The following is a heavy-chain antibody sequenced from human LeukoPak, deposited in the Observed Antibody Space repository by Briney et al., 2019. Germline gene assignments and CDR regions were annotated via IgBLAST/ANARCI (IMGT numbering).Heavy chain of an antibody. V-gene: IGHV3-23*01. CDR2: ISGSGAST. CDR3: ARSGLSRFGF. D-gene: IGHD2/OR15-2a*01. J-gene: IGHJ4*02. CDR1: GFTFSRYA. Sequence: GGSLRLSCAASGFTFSRYAVSWVRQAPGKGLKWVSEISGSGASTYYADSVKGRFTISRDNSRNTLYLQMNSLRAEDTAVYYCARSGLSRFGFWGQGTLVTVSS.